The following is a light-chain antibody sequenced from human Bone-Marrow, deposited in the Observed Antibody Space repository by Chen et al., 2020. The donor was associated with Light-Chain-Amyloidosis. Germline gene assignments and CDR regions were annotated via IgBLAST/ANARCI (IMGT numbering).Light chain of an antibody. CDR3: QSADSSGTYEVI. J-gene: IGLJ2*01. CDR2: RDT. CDR1: DLPTKY. Sequence: SYELTQPPSVSVSPGQTARITCSGDDLPTKYAYWYQQKPGQAPVLVIHRDTERPSGISERFSGSSSGTTATLTSGGVQAEDEADYRCQSADSSGTYEVIFGGGTKLTVL. V-gene: IGLV3-25*03.